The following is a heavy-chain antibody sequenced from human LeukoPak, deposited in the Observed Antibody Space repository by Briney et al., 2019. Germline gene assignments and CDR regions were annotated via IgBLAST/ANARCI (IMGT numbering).Heavy chain of an antibody. V-gene: IGHV5-51*01. CDR3: ARAPGIAAATLPFDY. Sequence: GESLKISCKGSGYSFTSYWIGWVRQMPGKGLEWMGIIYPGDSDTRYSPSLQGQVTISADKSISTAYLQWSSLKASDTAMYYCARAPGIAAATLPFDYWGQGTLVTVSS. CDR1: GYSFTSYW. CDR2: IYPGDSDT. J-gene: IGHJ4*02. D-gene: IGHD6-13*01.